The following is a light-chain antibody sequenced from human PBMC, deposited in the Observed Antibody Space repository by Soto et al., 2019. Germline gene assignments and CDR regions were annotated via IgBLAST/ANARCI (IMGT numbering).Light chain of an antibody. CDR2: GNI. CDR3: QSYDSRLSAYV. Sequence: QSVLPQPPSVCGPPGQRITISCTGGSSNLGADYAVHWYQVLTGTAPTLLIYGNINRPSGVPHRFSGSKSATSASLTIPGLHAEADADYYCQSYDSRLSAYVFGAGTKVTVL. V-gene: IGLV1-40*01. CDR1: SSNLGADYA. J-gene: IGLJ1*01.